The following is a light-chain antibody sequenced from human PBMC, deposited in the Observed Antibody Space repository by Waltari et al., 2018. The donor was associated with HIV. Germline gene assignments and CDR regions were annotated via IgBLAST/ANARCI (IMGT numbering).Light chain of an antibody. CDR1: SSAVGRSNY. CDR2: DVS. CDR3: ESYTSTSVWV. J-gene: IGLJ3*02. V-gene: IGLV2-14*03. Sequence: QSALTQPASVSGSPGQSITIYCTGSSSAVGRSNYVSWYQQHPDNAPRLMIYDVSTRPSGVSDRFSGSKSGDTASLTISGLQAEDEADYYCESYTSTSVWVFGGGTRLTVL.